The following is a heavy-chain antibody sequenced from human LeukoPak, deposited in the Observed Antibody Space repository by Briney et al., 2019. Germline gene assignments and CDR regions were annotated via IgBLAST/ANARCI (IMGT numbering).Heavy chain of an antibody. CDR3: ASSPMAVEGHY. J-gene: IGHJ4*02. CDR1: GFTFSSYW. V-gene: IGHV3-7*03. CDR2: IKQDGSET. Sequence: GGSLRLSCAASGFTFSSYWMSWVRQAPGKGLEWVANIKQDGSETYYADSVKGRFTISRDNAKKSLYLHMHSLRVEDTAVYYCASSPMAVEGHYWGQGTLVTVSS. D-gene: IGHD6-19*01.